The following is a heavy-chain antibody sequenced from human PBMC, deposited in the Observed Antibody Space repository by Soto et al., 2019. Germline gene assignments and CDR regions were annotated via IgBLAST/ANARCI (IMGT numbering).Heavy chain of an antibody. CDR3: AKEGYYFDSSGHGNYIDN. D-gene: IGHD3-22*01. Sequence: QAQLVQSGGEVKRPGASVKVSCKASGYTFNKYGFNWVRQAPGQGLEWMGRISAFNDYTNLAQKFQGRITLTTDASTNTAYMELQILRSDDTAMYYCAKEGYYFDSSGHGNYIDNWGQGTLVTVSS. CDR1: GYTFNKYG. J-gene: IGHJ4*02. V-gene: IGHV1-18*01. CDR2: ISAFNDYT.